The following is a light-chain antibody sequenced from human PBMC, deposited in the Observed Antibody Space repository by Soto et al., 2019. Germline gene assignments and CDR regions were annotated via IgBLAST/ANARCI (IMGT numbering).Light chain of an antibody. Sequence: AIRMTQSPSSLSASTGDRVTITCRASQGISSYLAWYQQKPGKAPKLLIYAASTLQSGVPSRFNGSGSGTDFTLTISCMQSEDVATYYCQKYYSYPPTFGPGTKVDIK. CDR3: QKYYSYPPT. CDR1: QGISSY. J-gene: IGKJ3*01. V-gene: IGKV1-8*01. CDR2: AAS.